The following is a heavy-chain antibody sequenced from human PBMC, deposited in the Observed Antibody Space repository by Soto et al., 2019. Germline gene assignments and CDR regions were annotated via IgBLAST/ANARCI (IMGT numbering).Heavy chain of an antibody. CDR2: IRGFSPYT. CDR1: GFTFRTYT. J-gene: IGHJ6*02. Sequence: GGSLRLSCISSGFTFRTYTMNWVRQAPGKGLEWVSGIRGFSPYTFYAESVKGRFTISRDNAKNSLYLQMNSLRAEDTAVYYCARDRGYDTHDYYYNAMDVWGQGTTVTVSS. CDR3: ARDRGYDTHDYYYNAMDV. V-gene: IGHV3-21*01. D-gene: IGHD3-10*01.